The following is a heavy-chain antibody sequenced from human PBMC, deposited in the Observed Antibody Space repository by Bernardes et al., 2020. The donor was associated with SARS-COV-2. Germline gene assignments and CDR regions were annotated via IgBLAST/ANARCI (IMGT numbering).Heavy chain of an antibody. D-gene: IGHD2-15*01. CDR3: AREAMCSGGSCYAFDI. Sequence: GSLRLSCAASGFTFSSYSMNWVRQAPGKGLEWVSSISSSSSYIYYADSVKGRFTISRDNAKNSLYLQMNSLRAEDTAVYYCAREAMCSGGSCYAFDIWGQGTMVTVSS. CDR1: GFTFSSYS. J-gene: IGHJ3*02. CDR2: ISSSSSYI. V-gene: IGHV3-21*01.